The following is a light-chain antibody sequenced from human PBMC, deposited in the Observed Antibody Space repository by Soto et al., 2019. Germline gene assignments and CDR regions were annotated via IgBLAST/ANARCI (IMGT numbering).Light chain of an antibody. Sequence: DIHMTQSPSSLSPSVGDRVPLTCRANQSISRHLNWYQQIAGIAPRLLIYGASNLQGGVPSRFSGGGSGTDFSFTISSLLPEDFPTYYGEQGYSNPVTFGQGTR. CDR1: QSISRH. CDR2: GAS. J-gene: IGKJ5*01. V-gene: IGKV1-39*01. CDR3: EQGYSNPVT.